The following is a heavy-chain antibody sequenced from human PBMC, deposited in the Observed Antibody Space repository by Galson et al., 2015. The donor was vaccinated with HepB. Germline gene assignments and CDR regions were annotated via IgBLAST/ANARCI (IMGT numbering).Heavy chain of an antibody. CDR2: IKQDGSEK. Sequence: SLRLSCAASGFTFSSYWMSWVRQAPGKGLEWVANIKQDGSEKYYVDSVKGRFTISRDNAKNSLYLQMNSLRAEDTAVYYCAREATPYDFWSGPEGYFDLWGRGTLVTVSS. CDR3: AREATPYDFWSGPEGYFDL. CDR1: GFTFSSYW. V-gene: IGHV3-7*03. J-gene: IGHJ2*01. D-gene: IGHD3-3*01.